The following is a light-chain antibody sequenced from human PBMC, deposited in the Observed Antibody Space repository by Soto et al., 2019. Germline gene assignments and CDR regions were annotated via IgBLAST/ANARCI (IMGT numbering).Light chain of an antibody. V-gene: IGLV2-14*01. Sequence: QSVLTQPASVSGSPGQSITISCTGTSSDVGGYNYVSWYQQHPGKAPKLIIYEVSNRPTGVSNRFSGSKSGHTASLTISGLQSEDEADYFCTSYTSSSTLDVVGTGTKVTV. CDR2: EVS. CDR1: SSDVGGYNY. J-gene: IGLJ1*01. CDR3: TSYTSSSTLDV.